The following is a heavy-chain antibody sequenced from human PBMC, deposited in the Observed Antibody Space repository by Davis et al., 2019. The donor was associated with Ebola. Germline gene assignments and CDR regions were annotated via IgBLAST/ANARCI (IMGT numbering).Heavy chain of an antibody. CDR1: SDSISGSDYY. CDR2: LYYRGNT. V-gene: IGHV4-39*07. CDR3: ARGRPGEFVYDFWSGYYCFDY. D-gene: IGHD3-3*01. J-gene: IGHJ4*02. Sequence: MPSETLSLTCTVSSDSISGSDYYWGWIRQPPGKGLEWIGSLYYRGNTYYNPSLKSRVTISVDTSKNQFSLKLSSVTAADTAVYYCARGRPGEFVYDFWSGYYCFDYWGQGTLVTVSS.